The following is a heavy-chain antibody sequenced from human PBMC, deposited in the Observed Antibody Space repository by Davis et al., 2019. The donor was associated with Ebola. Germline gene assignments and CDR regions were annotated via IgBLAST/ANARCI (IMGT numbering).Heavy chain of an antibody. Sequence: PSETLSLTCSVSGGSMSPNYWSWIRQPAGKGLEWIGRVFSGGSTYYNPSLKSRVTLSLDTSKNQFSLRLTSVTAADTAVYYCARESLARAYGMDVWGQGTTVTVSS. V-gene: IGHV4-4*07. CDR3: ARESLARAYGMDV. CDR2: VFSGGST. CDR1: GGSMSPNY. D-gene: IGHD3-10*01. J-gene: IGHJ6*02.